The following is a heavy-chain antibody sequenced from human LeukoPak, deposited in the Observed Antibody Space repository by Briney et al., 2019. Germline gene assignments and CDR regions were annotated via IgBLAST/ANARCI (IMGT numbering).Heavy chain of an antibody. D-gene: IGHD6-19*01. Sequence: ASVKVPCKASGYTFTSYAMNWVRQAPGQGLEWMGWINTNTGNPTYAQGFTGRFVFSLDTSVSTAYLQISSLKAEDTAVYYCARAMYSSGWTLGVDVWGQGTTVTVSS. CDR1: GYTFTSYA. V-gene: IGHV7-4-1*02. CDR3: ARAMYSSGWTLGVDV. J-gene: IGHJ6*02. CDR2: INTNTGNP.